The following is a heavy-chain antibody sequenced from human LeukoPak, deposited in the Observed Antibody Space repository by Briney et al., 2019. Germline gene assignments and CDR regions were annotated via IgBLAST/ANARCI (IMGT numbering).Heavy chain of an antibody. CDR3: AGDTYGNDY. Sequence: SETLSLPCTVSGGSISRYYWNWIRQPPGKGLEWIGYIYYSGSTNYNPSLKSRVTISVDTSKKQFSLKLSSVTAADTAVYYCAGDTYGNDYWGQGTLVTVSS. V-gene: IGHV4-59*01. CDR1: GGSISRYY. J-gene: IGHJ4*02. CDR2: IYYSGST. D-gene: IGHD3-10*01.